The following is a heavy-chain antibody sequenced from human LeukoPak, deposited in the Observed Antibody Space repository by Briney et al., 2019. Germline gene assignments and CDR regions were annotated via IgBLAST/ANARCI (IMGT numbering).Heavy chain of an antibody. J-gene: IGHJ4*02. Sequence: GSSVKVSCKASGGAFSSYAISWVRQAPGQGLEWMGGIIPIFGTANYAQKFQGRVTITADESTSTAYMELSSLRSEDTAVYYCARPTVPMDGSSGGYYFDYWGQGTLVTVSS. CDR1: GGAFSSYA. D-gene: IGHD6-6*01. V-gene: IGHV1-69*01. CDR3: ARPTVPMDGSSGGYYFDY. CDR2: IIPIFGTA.